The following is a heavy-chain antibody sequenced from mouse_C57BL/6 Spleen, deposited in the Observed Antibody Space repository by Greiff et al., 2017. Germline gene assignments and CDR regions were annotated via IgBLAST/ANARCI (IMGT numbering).Heavy chain of an antibody. CDR2: IYPGSGST. CDR1: GYTFTSYW. J-gene: IGHJ2*01. V-gene: IGHV1-55*01. D-gene: IGHD3-3*01. Sequence: QVKLQQPGAELVKPGASVKMSCKASGYTFTSYWITWVKQRPGQGLEWIGDIYPGSGSTNYNENVKSKATLTVDTSSSTAYMQLSSLTSEDSAVYYCARGRGGTRYYFDYWGQGTTLTVSS. CDR3: ARGRGGTRYYFDY.